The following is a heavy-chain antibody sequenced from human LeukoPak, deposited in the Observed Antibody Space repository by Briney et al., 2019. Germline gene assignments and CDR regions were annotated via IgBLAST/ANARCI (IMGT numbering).Heavy chain of an antibody. CDR1: GFTFSAYT. V-gene: IGHV3-21*04. CDR3: AKDLLAVAPRAFDI. Sequence: GGSLRLSCAASGFTFSAYTLNWVRQAPGKGLEWVSSISSASSYTYYADSVKGRFTISRDNAKNSLYLQMSSLRAEDTAVYYCAKDLLAVAPRAFDIWGQGTMVTVSS. CDR2: ISSASSYT. D-gene: IGHD6-19*01. J-gene: IGHJ3*02.